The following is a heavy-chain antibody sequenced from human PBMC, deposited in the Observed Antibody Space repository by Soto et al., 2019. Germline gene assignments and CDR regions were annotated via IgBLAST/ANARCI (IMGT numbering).Heavy chain of an antibody. CDR2: IIPIFGTA. CDR3: ARVLGLLWFGELQIMDV. J-gene: IGHJ6*02. Sequence: SVKVSCKASGGTFSSYAISWVRQAPGQGLEWMGGIIPIFGTANYAQKFQGRVTITADESTSTAYTELSSLRSEDTAVYYCARVLGLLWFGELQIMDVWGQGTTVTVSS. V-gene: IGHV1-69*13. D-gene: IGHD3-10*01. CDR1: GGTFSSYA.